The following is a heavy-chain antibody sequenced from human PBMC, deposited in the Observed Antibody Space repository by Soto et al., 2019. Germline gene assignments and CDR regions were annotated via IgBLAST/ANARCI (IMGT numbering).Heavy chain of an antibody. CDR3: AKNETTRPWFNP. J-gene: IGHJ5*02. V-gene: IGHV4-31*03. CDR1: GGSITNGFYY. CDR2: IYYIGTT. D-gene: IGHD1-1*01. Sequence: QVQLQESGPGLVKPSQTLSLICTVSGGSITNGFYYWSWIRQHPGKGLEWIGNIYYIGTTSYNPSLKSRVTISIDRSRNQFSLTLESVTAADTAVYFCAKNETTRPWFNPWGQGTLVTLSS.